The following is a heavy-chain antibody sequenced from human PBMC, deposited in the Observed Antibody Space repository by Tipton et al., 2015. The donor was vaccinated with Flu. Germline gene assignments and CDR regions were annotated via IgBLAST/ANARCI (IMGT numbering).Heavy chain of an antibody. D-gene: IGHD2-15*01. CDR2: IWYDGSNK. J-gene: IGHJ4*02. CDR1: GFTFSSYG. Sequence: SLRLSCAASGFTFSSYGMHWVRQAPGKGLEWVAVIWYDGSNKYYADSVKGRFTISRDNSKNTLYLQMNSLRAEDTAVYYCAGGSVVVAATPEYYFDFWGQGTLVTVSS. V-gene: IGHV3-33*01. CDR3: AGGSVVVAATPEYYFDF.